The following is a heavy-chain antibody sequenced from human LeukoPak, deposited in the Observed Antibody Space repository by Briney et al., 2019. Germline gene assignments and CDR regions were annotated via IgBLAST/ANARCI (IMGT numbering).Heavy chain of an antibody. CDR2: ISTYSGNT. CDR1: GFTDYY. Sequence: ASVKVSCKASGFTDYYMHWVRQAPGQGLEWMGWISTYSGNTNYAQNLQGRVTMTTDTSTSTAYMELRSLRSDDTAVYYCARDKNWDLEYWGQGTLVTVSS. D-gene: IGHD7-27*01. V-gene: IGHV1-18*04. J-gene: IGHJ4*02. CDR3: ARDKNWDLEY.